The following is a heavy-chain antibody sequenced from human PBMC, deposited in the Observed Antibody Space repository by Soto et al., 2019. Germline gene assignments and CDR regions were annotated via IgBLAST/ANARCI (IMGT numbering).Heavy chain of an antibody. CDR3: TTDPYCSGASCYDLYYYYGMDV. CDR1: GFTFSNAW. V-gene: IGHV3-15*01. Sequence: PGGSLKLSCAASGFTFSNAWMSWVRQAPGKGLEWVGRIKSKTDGGTTDYAAPVKGRFTISRDDSKNTLYLQMNSLKTEDTAVYYCTTDPYCSGASCYDLYYYYGMDVWGQGTTVTVSS. J-gene: IGHJ6*02. D-gene: IGHD2-15*01. CDR2: IKSKTDGGTT.